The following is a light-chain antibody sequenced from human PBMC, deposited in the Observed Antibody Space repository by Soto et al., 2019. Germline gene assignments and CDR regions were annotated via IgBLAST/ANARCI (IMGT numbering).Light chain of an antibody. CDR3: QQYGSSPLT. CDR2: GAS. J-gene: IGKJ1*01. Sequence: EIVLTHSPGTLSLSPGERATLSCRASRSVSSSYLAWYQQKPGQAPRLLIYGASSRATGIPDRFSGSGSGTDFTLTISSLEPEDFAVYYCQQYGSSPLTFGQGTKVEIK. CDR1: RSVSSSY. V-gene: IGKV3-20*01.